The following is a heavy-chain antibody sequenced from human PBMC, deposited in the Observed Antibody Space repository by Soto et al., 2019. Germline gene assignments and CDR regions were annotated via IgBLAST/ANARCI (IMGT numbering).Heavy chain of an antibody. Sequence: ASVKVSCKASGYTFTGYYMHWLRQSPGQGLEWMGWINPNSGGTNYAQKFQGRVTMTRDTSISTAYMELSRLRSDDTAVYYCARGPITFGGVIVIQSWFDPWGQGTLVTVSS. CDR3: ARGPITFGGVIVIQSWFDP. V-gene: IGHV1-2*02. J-gene: IGHJ5*02. CDR1: GYTFTGYY. D-gene: IGHD3-16*02. CDR2: INPNSGGT.